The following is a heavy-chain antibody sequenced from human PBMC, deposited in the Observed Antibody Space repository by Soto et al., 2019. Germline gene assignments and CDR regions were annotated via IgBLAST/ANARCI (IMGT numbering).Heavy chain of an antibody. CDR3: ARPQEVGSTH. D-gene: IGHD1-26*01. CDR1: GFTFSSYG. Sequence: QVQLVESGGGVVQPGRSLRLSCAASGFTFSSYGMHWVRQAPGKGLEWVAVVSYDGSNKYYADSVTGRFTIARDNSKHPLHLEMNRLRAEDTAGYYCARPQEVGSTHWGEGTFVKASS. J-gene: IGHJ4*02. V-gene: IGHV3-30*03. CDR2: VSYDGSNK.